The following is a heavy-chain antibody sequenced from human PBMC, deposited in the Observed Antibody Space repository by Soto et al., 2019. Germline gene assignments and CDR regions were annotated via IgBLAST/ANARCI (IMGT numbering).Heavy chain of an antibody. CDR1: GYSFASYW. Sequence: GESLKISCRGSGYSFASYWIGWVRQMPGKDLEWMGIIYPGDSDTRYSPSFQGQVTISADKSLRTAYLQWTSLKASDTALYYCARTRSFTLGFYYDGMDVWGQGTTVTVSS. J-gene: IGHJ6*02. CDR2: IYPGDSDT. CDR3: ARTRSFTLGFYYDGMDV. D-gene: IGHD6-6*01. V-gene: IGHV5-51*01.